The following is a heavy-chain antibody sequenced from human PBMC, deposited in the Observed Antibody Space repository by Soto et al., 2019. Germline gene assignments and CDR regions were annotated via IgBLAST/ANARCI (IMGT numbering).Heavy chain of an antibody. CDR3: ARGLSSSSPSTSWFDP. D-gene: IGHD6-6*01. Sequence: QVQLVQSGAEVKKPGSSVKVSCKASGGTFSSYTISWVRQAPGQGLEWMGRIIPILGIANYAQKFQGRVTITADKSTSTAYMELSSLRSEDTAVYYWARGLSSSSPSTSWFDPWGQGTLVTVSS. CDR1: GGTFSSYT. J-gene: IGHJ5*02. CDR2: IIPILGIA. V-gene: IGHV1-69*02.